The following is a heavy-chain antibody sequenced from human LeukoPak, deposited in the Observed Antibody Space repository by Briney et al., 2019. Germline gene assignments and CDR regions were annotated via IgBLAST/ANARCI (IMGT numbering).Heavy chain of an antibody. CDR1: GFTLSNYN. D-gene: IGHD1-26*01. J-gene: IGHJ4*02. V-gene: IGHV3-48*01. CDR2: ISSGSVTI. Sequence: GGSLRLSCAASGFTLSNYNMNWVRQAPGKGLEWVSYISSGSVTIYYADSVKGRFTISRDNAKNSLYLQMSSLRAEDTAVYFCARDPARYSGSYPPDYWGQGTLVTVSS. CDR3: ARDPARYSGSYPPDY.